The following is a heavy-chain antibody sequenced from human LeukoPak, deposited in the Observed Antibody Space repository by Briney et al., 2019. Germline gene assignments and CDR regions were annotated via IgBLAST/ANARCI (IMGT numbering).Heavy chain of an antibody. J-gene: IGHJ3*02. D-gene: IGHD2-21*02. CDR3: TSLCGGDCYQWGDAFDI. Sequence: GGSLRLSCAASGFTFSGSAMHWVRQASGKGLEWVGRIRSKANSYATAYAASVKGRFTISRDNSKNTAYLQMNSLKTEDTAVYYCTSLCGGDCYQWGDAFDIWGQGTMVTVSS. CDR2: IRSKANSYAT. CDR1: GFTFSGSA. V-gene: IGHV3-73*01.